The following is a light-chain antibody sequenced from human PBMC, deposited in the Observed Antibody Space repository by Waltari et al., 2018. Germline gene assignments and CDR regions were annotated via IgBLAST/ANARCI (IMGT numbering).Light chain of an antibody. Sequence: QSVLTQPPSASGTPGQRVTISCSGSSSNIGSTYVYWYQQLPGTAPKLLIYTSDQRPSGVPDRFSGSKSGTSASLAISGLRSEDEADYYCAAWDDSLSGRVFGGGTKLTVL. CDR2: TSD. CDR3: AAWDDSLSGRV. J-gene: IGLJ3*02. V-gene: IGLV1-47*01. CDR1: SSNIGSTY.